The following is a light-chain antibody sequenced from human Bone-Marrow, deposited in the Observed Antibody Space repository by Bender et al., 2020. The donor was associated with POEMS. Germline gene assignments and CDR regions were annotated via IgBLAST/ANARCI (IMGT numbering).Light chain of an antibody. CDR1: SSDVGLYNR. CDR2: EVN. V-gene: IGLV2-18*01. CDR3: AAWEDSLNGWV. J-gene: IGLJ3*02. Sequence: QSALTQPPSVSGSPGQSVTLSCTGTSSDVGLYNRVSWYQQPPGTTPKLMIFEVNNRPSGVPDRFSGSKSGNTASLTISGLQSEDEADYYCAAWEDSLNGWVFGGGTKVSVL.